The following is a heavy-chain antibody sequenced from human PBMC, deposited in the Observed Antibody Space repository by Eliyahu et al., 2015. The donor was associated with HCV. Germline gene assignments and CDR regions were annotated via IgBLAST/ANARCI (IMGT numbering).Heavy chain of an antibody. J-gene: IGHJ3*02. V-gene: IGHV6-1*01. CDR1: GXSVSSNSAA. CDR3: ARDTVGKDAFDI. CDR2: TYYRSRWYN. Sequence: QVQLQQSGPGLVKSSLTLSLTCAISGXSVSSNSAAWNWIRQSPSXGLEWLGRTYYRSRWYNDYAAAVKSRITINPDTSKNQFSLQVNSVTPEDTAVYYCARDTVGKDAFDIWGQGTVVTVSS. D-gene: IGHD4-17*01.